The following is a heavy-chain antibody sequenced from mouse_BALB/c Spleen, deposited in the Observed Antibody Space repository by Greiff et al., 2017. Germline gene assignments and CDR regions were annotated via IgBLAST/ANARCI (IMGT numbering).Heavy chain of an antibody. J-gene: IGHJ2*01. CDR3: ARYGDYFDY. Sequence: VQLQQSGPSLVKPSQTLSLTCSVTGDSITSCYWNWIRKFPGNKLEYMGYISYSGSTYYNPSLKSRISITRDTSKNQYYLQLNSVTTEDTATYYCARYGDYFDYWGQGTTLTVSS. V-gene: IGHV3-8*02. CDR1: GDSITSCY. CDR2: ISYSGST.